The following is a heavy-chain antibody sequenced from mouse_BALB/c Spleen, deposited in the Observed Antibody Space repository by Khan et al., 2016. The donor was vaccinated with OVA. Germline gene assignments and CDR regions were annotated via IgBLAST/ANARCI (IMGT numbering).Heavy chain of an antibody. V-gene: IGHV5-6-5*01. CDR1: GFTFSNYA. J-gene: IGHJ3*01. CDR3: ARDYWVAY. CDR2: ISSGDST. Sequence: EVELVESGGGLVKPGGSLKLSCAASGFTFSNYAMSWVRQSPEKRLEWVASISSGDSTYYPDSVKGRFTISRANARNILYLQMSSLRSEDTAMYYCARDYWVAYWGQGTLVTVSA.